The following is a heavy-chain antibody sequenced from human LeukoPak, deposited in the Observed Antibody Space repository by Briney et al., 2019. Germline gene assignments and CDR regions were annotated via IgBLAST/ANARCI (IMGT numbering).Heavy chain of an antibody. CDR2: IYTSGST. Sequence: SETLSLTCTVSGGSISSGSYYWSWIRQPAGKGLEWIGRIYTSGSTNYNPSLKSRVTISVDTSKNQFSLKLSSVTAADTAVYYCARGYPPYDYVWGSYRYRGYFDYWGQGTLVTVSS. D-gene: IGHD3-16*02. CDR3: ARGYPPYDYVWGSYRYRGYFDY. J-gene: IGHJ4*02. V-gene: IGHV4-61*02. CDR1: GGSISSGSYY.